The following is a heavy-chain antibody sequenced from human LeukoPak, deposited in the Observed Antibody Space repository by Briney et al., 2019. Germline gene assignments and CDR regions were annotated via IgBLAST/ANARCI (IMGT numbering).Heavy chain of an antibody. J-gene: IGHJ6*03. D-gene: IGHD5-18*01. CDR3: ARGDTATVIGYYYMDV. CDR2: MNPNSGNT. V-gene: IGHV1-8*01. CDR1: GYTFTSYD. Sequence: GASVKVSCKASGYTFTSYDINWVRQATGQGLEWMGWMNPNSGNTGYAQKFQGRVTMTRNTSISTAYMELSSLRSEDTAVYYCARGDTATVIGYYYMDVWGKGTTVTISS.